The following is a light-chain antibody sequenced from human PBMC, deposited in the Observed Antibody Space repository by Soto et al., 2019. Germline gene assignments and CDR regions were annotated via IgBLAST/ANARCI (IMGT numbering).Light chain of an antibody. V-gene: IGLV2-14*01. CDR1: SRDVGGYNY. CDR3: SSHTISTTLV. J-gene: IGLJ2*01. CDR2: DVS. Sequence: QSALTQPASVSGSPGQSITISCTGTSRDVGGYNYVSWFQQHPGKAPKLMIYDVSTRPSGVSNRFSGSQSGNTASLTISGLQAEDEADYYCSSHTISTTLVFGGGTKLTVL.